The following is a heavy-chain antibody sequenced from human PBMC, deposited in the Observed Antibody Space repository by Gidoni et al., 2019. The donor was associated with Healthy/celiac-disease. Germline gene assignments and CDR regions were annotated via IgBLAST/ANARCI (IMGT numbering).Heavy chain of an antibody. CDR2: ISYDGSNK. D-gene: IGHD3-3*01. CDR1: GFTFSIYA. V-gene: IGHV3-30*04. Sequence: QMHLGESGRGVIKPGRSLRLSCAASGFTFSIYAIRWGRQAPGTGLGWVAVISYDGSNKYYADSVKGRFTISRDNSKNALYLQMNSLRAEDTAVYYCAREGYYDFWSGYWPYYYYMDVWGKGTTVTVSS. CDR3: AREGYYDFWSGYWPYYYYMDV. J-gene: IGHJ6*03.